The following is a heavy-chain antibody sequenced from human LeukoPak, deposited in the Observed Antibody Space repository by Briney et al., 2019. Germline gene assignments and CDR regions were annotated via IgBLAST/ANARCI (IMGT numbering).Heavy chain of an antibody. D-gene: IGHD3-10*01. J-gene: IGHJ4*02. CDR2: ISSSSSYI. V-gene: IGHV3-21*01. CDR3: ARVTYYYGSGSYFLDY. Sequence: GALRLSCAASGFTVSSNFMSWARQAPGKGLEWVSSISSSSSYIYYADSVKGRFTISRDNTKNSLYLQMNSLRAEDTAVYYCARVTYYYGSGSYFLDYWGQGTLVTVSS. CDR1: GFTVSSNF.